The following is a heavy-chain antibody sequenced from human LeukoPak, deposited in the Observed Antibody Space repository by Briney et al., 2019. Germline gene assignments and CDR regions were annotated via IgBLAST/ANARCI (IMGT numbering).Heavy chain of an antibody. D-gene: IGHD3-22*01. J-gene: IGHJ3*02. Sequence: TSETLSLTCTVSSGSISSYYWRWVRQPPGKGREWRGYIYYSGSTNYNTSLKSRVTMSVDTSKNQFSLKLSSVTAADTAVYYCARDKDYFDSGGAFDIWGQGTMVTVSS. V-gene: IGHV4-59*01. CDR3: ARDKDYFDSGGAFDI. CDR1: SGSISSYY. CDR2: IYYSGST.